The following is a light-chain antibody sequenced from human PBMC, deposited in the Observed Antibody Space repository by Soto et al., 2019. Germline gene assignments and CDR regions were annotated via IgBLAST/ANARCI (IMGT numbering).Light chain of an antibody. CDR3: LQFNSRPQT. CDR1: QSVSSD. CDR2: GAS. J-gene: IGKJ1*01. Sequence: EFVLAQSPTTLSVSPGERATLSCRASQSVSSDLAWYQQKGGQAPRLLIYGASTRAICIPARFSGSGFGTEFTLTISSLQSEDFAVYVCLQFNSRPQTVGQGTKVEIK. V-gene: IGKV3-15*01.